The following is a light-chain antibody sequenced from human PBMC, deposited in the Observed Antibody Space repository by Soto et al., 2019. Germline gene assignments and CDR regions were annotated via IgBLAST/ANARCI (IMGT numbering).Light chain of an antibody. CDR3: LLSYGAAVV. V-gene: IGLV7-43*01. CDR1: TGPVTSDYY. J-gene: IGLJ2*01. Sequence: QAVGTHEPSLTVAPGGTVALTCASSTGPVTSDYYPNWFQQKPGQAPRALIYSTTKKHSWTPARFSGSLLGGKAALTLSGVQPEDEADYYCLLSYGAAVVFGGGTQLTVL. CDR2: STT.